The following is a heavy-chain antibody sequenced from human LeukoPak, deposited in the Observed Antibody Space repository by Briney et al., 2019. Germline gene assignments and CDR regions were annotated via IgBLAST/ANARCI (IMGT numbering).Heavy chain of an antibody. Sequence: PGRSLRLSCAASGFTFSSYAMHWVRQAPGKGLEWVAVISYDGSNKYYADSVKGRFTISRDNSKNTLYLQMNSLRAEVTAVYYCARSLNGGIAAAVDYWGQGTLVTVSS. CDR3: ARSLNGGIAAAVDY. V-gene: IGHV3-30*04. CDR1: GFTFSSYA. CDR2: ISYDGSNK. D-gene: IGHD6-13*01. J-gene: IGHJ4*02.